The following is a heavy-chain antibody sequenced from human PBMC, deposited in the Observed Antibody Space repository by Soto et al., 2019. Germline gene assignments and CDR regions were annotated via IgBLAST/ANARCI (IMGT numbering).Heavy chain of an antibody. J-gene: IGHJ6*03. Sequence: PSETLSLTCTVSGGSISSYYWSWIRQPPGKGLEWIGYIYYSGSTNYNPSLKSRVTISVDTSKNQFSLKLSSVTAADTAVYYCASTYSSSWYKDRYYYYYMDVWGKGTTVTVSS. D-gene: IGHD6-13*01. CDR3: ASTYSSSWYKDRYYYYYMDV. CDR1: GGSISSYY. CDR2: IYYSGST. V-gene: IGHV4-59*08.